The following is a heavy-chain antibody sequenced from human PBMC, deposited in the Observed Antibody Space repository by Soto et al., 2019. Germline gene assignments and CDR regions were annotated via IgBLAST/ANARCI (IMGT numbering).Heavy chain of an antibody. CDR2: MYYSGST. J-gene: IGHJ3*02. Sequence: PSETLSLTCTVSGGSISGYYWSWIRQPPGKGLEWIAYMYYSGSTNYNPSLKSRVIMSVDTSKNQFSLRLSSVTAADTAVYYCARSKAVAGSAFDMWGQGTMVTVPS. CDR1: GGSISGYY. CDR3: ARSKAVAGSAFDM. D-gene: IGHD6-19*01. V-gene: IGHV4-59*08.